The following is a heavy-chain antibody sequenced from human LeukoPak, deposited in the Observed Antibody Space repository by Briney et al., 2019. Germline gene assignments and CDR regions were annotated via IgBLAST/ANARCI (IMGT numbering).Heavy chain of an antibody. J-gene: IGHJ3*02. V-gene: IGHV4-4*07. CDR3: ARHTRYYGSGSYFGAFDI. CDR2: IYTSGST. Sequence: SETLSLTCTVSGGSISSYYWSWIRQPARKGLEWIGRIYTSGSTNYNPSLKSRVTISVDTSKNQFSLKLSSVTAADTAVYYCARHTRYYGSGSYFGAFDIWGQGTMVTVSS. CDR1: GGSISSYY. D-gene: IGHD3-10*01.